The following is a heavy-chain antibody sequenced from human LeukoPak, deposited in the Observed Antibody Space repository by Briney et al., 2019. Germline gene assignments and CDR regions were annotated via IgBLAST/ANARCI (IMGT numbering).Heavy chain of an antibody. CDR2: LKPNTGDA. Sequence: ASVKVSCKASGYTFTGPYLHWVRQAPGQRLEWMGWLKPNTGDALYIQKFQGRVTMTGDTTISTAYMELSSLMSDDTAVYYCARIGLKTTGYYRLDYWGQGTLVTVSS. J-gene: IGHJ4*02. CDR1: GYTFTGPY. CDR3: ARIGLKTTGYYRLDY. V-gene: IGHV1-2*02. D-gene: IGHD3-9*01.